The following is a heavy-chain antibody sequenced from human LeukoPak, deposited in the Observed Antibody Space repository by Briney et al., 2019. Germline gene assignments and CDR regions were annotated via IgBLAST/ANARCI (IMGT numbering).Heavy chain of an antibody. J-gene: IGHJ6*03. V-gene: IGHV1-2*02. Sequence: ASVKVSCKASGYTFTGYYMHWVRQAPGQGLEWMGWINPNSGGTNYAQEFQGRVTMTRDTSISTAYMELSRLRSDDTAVYYCARDFGYCSGGSCYRGVSYYYYMDVWGKGTTVTVSS. CDR1: GYTFTGYY. D-gene: IGHD2-15*01. CDR2: INPNSGGT. CDR3: ARDFGYCSGGSCYRGVSYYYYMDV.